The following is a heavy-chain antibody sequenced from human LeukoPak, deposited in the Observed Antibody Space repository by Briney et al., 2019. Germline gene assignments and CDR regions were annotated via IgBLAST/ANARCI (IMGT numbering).Heavy chain of an antibody. CDR1: GFSFTTYW. CDR3: ARLYYSASGYPDY. D-gene: IGHD3-22*01. V-gene: IGHV5-51*01. CDR2: IYPDDSDT. Sequence: GESLKISCKGSGFSFTTYWIVWVRQMPGKGLAWMGIIYPDDSDTRYSPSFQGQVTISADKSISTAYLQWSSLKASDTAMYYCARLYYSASGYPDYWGQGTLVTVSS. J-gene: IGHJ4*02.